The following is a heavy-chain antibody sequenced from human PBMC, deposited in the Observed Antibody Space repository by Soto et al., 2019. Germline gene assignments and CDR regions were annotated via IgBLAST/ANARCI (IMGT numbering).Heavy chain of an antibody. Sequence: SETLSLTCAVSGDSVSTNNWCSWVRQAPGKGLEWIGEAYHNGLTNYNPSLKSRVTMSVDTSKNQFSLKLTSVTAADTAIYYCARDAAVPGESDRFDYWGQGTLVTVSS. CDR3: ARDAAVPGESDRFDY. V-gene: IGHV4-4*02. J-gene: IGHJ4*02. CDR1: GDSVSTNNW. D-gene: IGHD2-15*01. CDR2: AYHNGLT.